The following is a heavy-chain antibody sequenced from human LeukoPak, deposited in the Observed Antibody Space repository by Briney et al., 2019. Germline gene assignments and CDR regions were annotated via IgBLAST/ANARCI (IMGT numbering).Heavy chain of an antibody. V-gene: IGHV4-31*03. J-gene: IGHJ4*02. D-gene: IGHD5-18*01. Sequence: TSETLSLTCTVSGGSISSGGYYWSWIRQHPGKGLEWIGYIYYSGSTYYNPSLKSRVTISVDTSKNQFSLKLSSVTAADTAVYYCAMTTSVQLWFDYWGQGTLVTVSS. CDR1: GGSISSGGYY. CDR3: AMTTSVQLWFDY. CDR2: IYYSGST.